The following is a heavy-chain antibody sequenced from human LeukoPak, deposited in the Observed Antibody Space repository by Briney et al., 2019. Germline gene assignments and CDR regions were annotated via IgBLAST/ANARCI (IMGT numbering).Heavy chain of an antibody. CDR2: IYYSGST. J-gene: IGHJ4*02. V-gene: IGHV4-31*03. D-gene: IGHD3-10*01. CDR3: ASGGGLLWFGELFD. Sequence: SETLSLTCTVSGGSISSGGYYWSWIRQHPGKGLEWIGYIYYSGSTYYNPSLKSRVTISVDTSKNQFSLKLSSVTAADTAVYYCASGGGLLWFGELFDWGQGTLVTVSS. CDR1: GGSISSGGYY.